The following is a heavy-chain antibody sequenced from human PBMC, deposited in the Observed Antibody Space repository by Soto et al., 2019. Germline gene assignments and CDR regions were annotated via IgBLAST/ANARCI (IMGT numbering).Heavy chain of an antibody. CDR2: IIPIFGTA. J-gene: IGHJ6*02. D-gene: IGHD2-15*01. CDR1: GGTFSSYA. Sequence: QVQLVQSGAEVKKPGSSVKVSCKASGGTFSSYAISWVRQAPGQGLEWMGGIIPIFGTANYAQKFQGRVTITADESTSTAYMELSSLRSEDTAVYYCACIVGVVAARSSYGMDVWGQGTTVTGSS. CDR3: ACIVGVVAARSSYGMDV. V-gene: IGHV1-69*01.